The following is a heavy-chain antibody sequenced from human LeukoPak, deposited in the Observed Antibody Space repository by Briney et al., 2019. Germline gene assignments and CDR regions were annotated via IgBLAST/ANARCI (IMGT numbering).Heavy chain of an antibody. CDR1: GGSISSGGYS. CDR2: IYHSGST. V-gene: IGHV4-30-2*01. CDR3: ARGVITAMVQGLFDY. Sequence: PSETLSLACAVSGGSISSGGYSWSWIRQPPGKGLEWIGYIYHSGSTYYNPSLKSRVTISVDRSKNQFSLKLSSVTAADTAVYYCARGVITAMVQGLFDYWGQGTLVTVSS. J-gene: IGHJ4*02. D-gene: IGHD5-18*01.